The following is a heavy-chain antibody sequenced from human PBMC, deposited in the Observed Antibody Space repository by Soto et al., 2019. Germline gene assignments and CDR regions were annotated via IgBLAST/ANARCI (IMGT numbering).Heavy chain of an antibody. V-gene: IGHV3-23*01. J-gene: IGHJ4*02. CDR3: ARDRYYYDILSGDFDY. D-gene: IGHD3-9*01. Sequence: EVQLLESGGGLVQPGGSLRLSCAASGFTFSSYAMSWVRQAPGKGLEWVSAISGSGGSTYYADSVKGRFTISRDNSKNTLYLQMNSLRAEDTAVYYCARDRYYYDILSGDFDYWGQGTLVTVSS. CDR1: GFTFSSYA. CDR2: ISGSGGST.